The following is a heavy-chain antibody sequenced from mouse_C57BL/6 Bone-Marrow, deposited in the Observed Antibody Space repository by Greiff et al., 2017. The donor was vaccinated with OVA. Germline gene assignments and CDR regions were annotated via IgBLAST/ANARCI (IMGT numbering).Heavy chain of an antibody. V-gene: IGHV5-16*01. D-gene: IGHD1-1*01. Sequence: EVMLVESEGGLVQPGSSMKLSCTASGFTFSDYYMAWVRQVPEKGLEWVANINYDGSSTYYLDSLKSRFIISRDNAKNILYLQMSSLKAEDTATYYCAGVAITTVVAPYAMDYWGQGTSVTVSS. J-gene: IGHJ4*01. CDR2: INYDGSST. CDR3: AGVAITTVVAPYAMDY. CDR1: GFTFSDYY.